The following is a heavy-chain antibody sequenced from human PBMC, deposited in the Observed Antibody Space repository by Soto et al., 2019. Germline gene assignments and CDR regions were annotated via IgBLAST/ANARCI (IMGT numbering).Heavy chain of an antibody. Sequence: QVQLVQSGAEVKKPGASVKVSCKASGYTFTSYDINWVRQASGHGLEWMGWMNPNSGNTGYAQNLQGRVTITRNTSISTAYMELTSLRSDDTAVYFCARGRSTSWLSASWGQGTLVTVSS. V-gene: IGHV1-8*01. J-gene: IGHJ5*02. CDR1: GYTFTSYD. CDR3: ARGRSTSWLSAS. D-gene: IGHD6-13*01. CDR2: MNPNSGNT.